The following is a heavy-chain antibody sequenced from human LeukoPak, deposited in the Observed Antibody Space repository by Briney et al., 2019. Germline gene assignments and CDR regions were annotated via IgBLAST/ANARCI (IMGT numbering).Heavy chain of an antibody. CDR1: GLTFSDNY. CDR2: SKNKENGYIT. Sequence: GGSLRLSCAASGLTFSDNYIDWVRQAPGKGLEWVARSKNKENGYITEYAASVEGRFTISRDDSTKSVYLQMNSLKTEDTAVYYCATFFGYNFGYWGQGTLVTVSS. V-gene: IGHV3-72*01. D-gene: IGHD5-24*01. J-gene: IGHJ4*02. CDR3: ATFFGYNFGY.